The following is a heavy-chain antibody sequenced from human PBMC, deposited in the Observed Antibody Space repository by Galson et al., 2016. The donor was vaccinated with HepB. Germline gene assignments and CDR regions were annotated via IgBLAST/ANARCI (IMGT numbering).Heavy chain of an antibody. J-gene: IGHJ5*02. Sequence: SLRLSCAGSGFAFTTDYMSWVRQAPGKGLEWIGLIKSNGAGGATDYAAPVKGRFSISRDDSKRTLYLQMNSLKPEDTAVYYCTWAFYNRFDPWGQGTLVTVSS. CDR1: GFAFTTDY. V-gene: IGHV3-15*01. CDR2: IKSNGAGGAT. CDR3: TWAFYNRFDP.